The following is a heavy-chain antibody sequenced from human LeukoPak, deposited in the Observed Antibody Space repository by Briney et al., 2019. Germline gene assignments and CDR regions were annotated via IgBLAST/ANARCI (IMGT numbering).Heavy chain of an antibody. CDR3: ATRGAARPNTFDY. D-gene: IGHD6-6*01. J-gene: IGHJ4*02. V-gene: IGHV5-51*01. CDR2: IYPGDSDT. Sequence: TGASLQISCKGSGYSFTSYWIGWVRQLPGKGLEWMGIIYPGDSDTRYSPSFQGQVTISADKSISTAYLQWSSLKASDTAMYYCATRGAARPNTFDYWGQGTLVTVSS. CDR1: GYSFTSYW.